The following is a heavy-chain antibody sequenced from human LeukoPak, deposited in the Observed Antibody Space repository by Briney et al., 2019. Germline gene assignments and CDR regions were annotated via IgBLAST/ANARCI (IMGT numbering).Heavy chain of an antibody. V-gene: IGHV3-23*01. CDR2: ISGGGGST. CDR3: ARLRSGWYVGYFDY. CDR1: GFTFSSYA. D-gene: IGHD6-19*01. Sequence: GGSLRLSCAASGFTFSSYAMSWVRQAPGKGLEWVSAISGGGGSTYYADSVKGRFTISRDNSKNTLYLQMNSLRAEDTAVYYCARLRSGWYVGYFDYWGQGTLVTVSS. J-gene: IGHJ4*02.